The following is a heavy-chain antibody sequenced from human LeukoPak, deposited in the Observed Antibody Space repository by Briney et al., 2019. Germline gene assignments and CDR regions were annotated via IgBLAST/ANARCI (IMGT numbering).Heavy chain of an antibody. Sequence: GESLKISCKGSGYSFTSYWIGWVRQMPGKGLEWMGIIYPGDSDTRYSPSFQGQVTISADKSISTAYLQWSSLKASDTAMYYCARRSVDFWSGYFFDYWGQGTLVTVSS. V-gene: IGHV5-51*01. CDR1: GYSFTSYW. D-gene: IGHD3-3*01. CDR3: ARRSVDFWSGYFFDY. CDR2: IYPGDSDT. J-gene: IGHJ4*02.